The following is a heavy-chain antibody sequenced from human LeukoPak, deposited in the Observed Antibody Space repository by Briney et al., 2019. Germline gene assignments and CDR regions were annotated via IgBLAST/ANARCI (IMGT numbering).Heavy chain of an antibody. J-gene: IGHJ4*02. V-gene: IGHV3-30*04. D-gene: IGHD1-26*01. CDR2: ISYDGSNK. CDR3: ARGSSWELSD. Sequence: GRSLRLSCAASGFTFSSYAMHWVRQAPGKGLEWVAVISYDGSNKYYADSMKGRFTISRDNSKNTLYLQMNSLRAEDTAVYYCARGSSWELSDWGQGTLVTVSS. CDR1: GFTFSSYA.